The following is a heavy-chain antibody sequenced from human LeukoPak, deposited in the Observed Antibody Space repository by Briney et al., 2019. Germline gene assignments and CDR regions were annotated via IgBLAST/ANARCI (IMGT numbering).Heavy chain of an antibody. Sequence: GGSLRLSCAASGNYWMHWVRQAPGKGLVWVSHINSDGSWTGYAASVKGRFTISKDNAKNTVYLQMNNLRAEDTAVYYCVSLYETYWGRGTLVTVSS. J-gene: IGHJ4*02. CDR2: INSDGSWT. CDR1: GNYW. V-gene: IGHV3-74*01. D-gene: IGHD2/OR15-2a*01. CDR3: VSLYETY.